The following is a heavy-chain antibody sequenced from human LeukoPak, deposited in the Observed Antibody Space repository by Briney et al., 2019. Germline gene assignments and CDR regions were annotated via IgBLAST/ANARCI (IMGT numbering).Heavy chain of an antibody. V-gene: IGHV4-31*03. Sequence: PSQTLSLTCTVSGGSISSGGYYWSWIRQHPGKGLEWIGYIYYSGSTYYNPSLKSRVTISVDTSKNQFSLKLSSVTAADTAVYYCARGRSNHYGMDVWGQGTTVTVSS. D-gene: IGHD1-26*01. CDR3: ARGRSNHYGMDV. CDR1: GGSISSGGYY. J-gene: IGHJ6*02. CDR2: IYYSGST.